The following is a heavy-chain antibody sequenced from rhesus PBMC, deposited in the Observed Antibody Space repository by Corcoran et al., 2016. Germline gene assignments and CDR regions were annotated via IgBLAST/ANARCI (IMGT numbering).Heavy chain of an antibody. CDR1: GGSLSSGYYY. Sequence: QVQLQESGPGLVKPSETLSLPCAGSGGSLSSGYYYWSWVPLPPGKGLEWIGYITYSGSASYNPSLKSRVTISRDTSKNQFSLKLSSVTAADTAVYYCTRRSGSYYPFWGQGVLVTVSS. D-gene: IGHD3-16*01. V-gene: IGHV4-122*02. CDR3: TRRSGSYYPF. CDR2: ITYSGSA. J-gene: IGHJ4*01.